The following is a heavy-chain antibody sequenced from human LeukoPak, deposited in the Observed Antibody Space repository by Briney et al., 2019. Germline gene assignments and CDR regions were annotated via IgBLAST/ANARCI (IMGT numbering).Heavy chain of an antibody. Sequence: SRTLSLTCTVSGGSISSGGYYWSWIRQHPGKGLEWIGYIYYSGSTYYNPSPKSRVTISVDTSKNQFSLKLSSVTAADTAVYYCARDQDTAMVGLDYWGPGTLVTVSS. CDR3: ARDQDTAMVGLDY. J-gene: IGHJ4*02. V-gene: IGHV4-31*03. CDR2: IYYSGST. D-gene: IGHD5-18*01. CDR1: GGSISSGGYY.